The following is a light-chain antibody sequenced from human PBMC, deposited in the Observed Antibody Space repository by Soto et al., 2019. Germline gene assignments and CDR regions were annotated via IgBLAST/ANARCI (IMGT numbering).Light chain of an antibody. CDR3: QQTNDFPYN. Sequence: DIQMTQSPSSVSASVGDRVTITCRASHVISSWVAWYQQKPGKAPKLLIYAASRLQSGVPSRFSGSESGADFRLTISSMQPEDVETYYCQQTNDFPYNFGQGTKLEIK. CDR2: AAS. V-gene: IGKV1-12*01. J-gene: IGKJ2*01. CDR1: HVISSW.